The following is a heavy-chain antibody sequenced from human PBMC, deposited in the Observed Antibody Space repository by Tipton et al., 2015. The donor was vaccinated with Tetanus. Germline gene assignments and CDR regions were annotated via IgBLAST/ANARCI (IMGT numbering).Heavy chain of an antibody. Sequence: TLSLTCTVSGASIGSISYYWSWIRQPPGKGLEWIGYTYYSGSTGYNPSLKSRVTISIDSSKNQFSLELTSVTAADTAVYYCARDSYYSSRWSFADYWGQGTLVTVSS. D-gene: IGHD3-22*01. CDR2: TYYSGST. CDR3: ARDSYYSSRWSFADY. V-gene: IGHV4-61*01. CDR1: GASIGSISYY. J-gene: IGHJ4*02.